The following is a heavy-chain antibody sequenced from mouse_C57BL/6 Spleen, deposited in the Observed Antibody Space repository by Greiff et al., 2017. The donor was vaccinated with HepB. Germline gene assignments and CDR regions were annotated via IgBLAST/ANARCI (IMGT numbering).Heavy chain of an antibody. V-gene: IGHV1-47*01. J-gene: IGHJ3*01. CDR2: FHPYNDDT. CDR1: GYTFTTYP. D-gene: IGHD2-5*01. CDR3: ARAYSKGDWFAY. Sequence: VKLQQSGAELVKPRASVKMSCKASGYTFTTYPIEWMKQNHGKSLEWIGNFHPYNDDTKYNEKFKGKATLTVEKSSSTVYLELSRLTSDDSAVYYCARAYSKGDWFAYWSQGTLVTVSA.